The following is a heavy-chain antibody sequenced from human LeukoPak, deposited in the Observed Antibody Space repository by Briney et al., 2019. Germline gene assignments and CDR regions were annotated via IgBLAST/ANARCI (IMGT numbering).Heavy chain of an antibody. CDR2: LRGDGET. J-gene: IGHJ4*02. CDR1: GFTFSSCA. Sequence: PGGSLRLSCAASGFTFSSCAMSWVRQAPARGLEWVSSLRGDGETFYIDSVKGRFTLSRDESRNTVYLQLNNLRVEDTAVYFCAKASWVARADAVLWGQGALVTVSS. CDR3: AKASWVARADAVL. D-gene: IGHD3-16*01. V-gene: IGHV3-23*01.